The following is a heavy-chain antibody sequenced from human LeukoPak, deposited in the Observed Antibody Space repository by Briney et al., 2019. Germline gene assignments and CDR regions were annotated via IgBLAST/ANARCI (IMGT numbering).Heavy chain of an antibody. CDR3: ARSLTAMGNFDY. CDR2: INPNNGGT. J-gene: IGHJ4*02. V-gene: IGHV1-2*02. CDR1: GYTFTGYY. Sequence: GASVKVSCKASGYTFTGYYIHWVRQAPGQGLEWMAWINPNNGGTSYAQKFQDRVTMTRDTSISTAYMELSRLRSDDTAVYYCARSLTAMGNFDYWGQGTLVTVSS. D-gene: IGHD5-18*01.